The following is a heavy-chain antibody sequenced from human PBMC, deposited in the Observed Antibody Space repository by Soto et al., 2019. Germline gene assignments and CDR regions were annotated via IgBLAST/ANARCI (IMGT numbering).Heavy chain of an antibody. CDR3: AKGVAGHIVVVTAIDY. CDR1: GFTFDDYT. D-gene: IGHD2-21*02. CDR2: ISWDGGST. V-gene: IGHV3-43*01. J-gene: IGHJ4*02. Sequence: GGSLRLSCAASGFTFDDYTMHWVRQAPGKGLEWVSLISWDGGSTYYADPVKGRFTISRDNSKNSLYLQMNSLRTEDTALYYCAKGVAGHIVVVTAIDYWGQGTLVTVSS.